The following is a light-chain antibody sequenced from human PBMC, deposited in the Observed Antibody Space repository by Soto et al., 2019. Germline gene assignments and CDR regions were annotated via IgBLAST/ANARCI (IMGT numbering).Light chain of an antibody. CDR1: QGTSSW. CDR2: AAS. J-gene: IGKJ3*01. V-gene: IGKV1-12*01. Sequence: DIQMTQSPSSVSASVGDRVTITCRASQGTSSWLVWYQQKPGKAPKLLIYAASTLQTGVPSRISGSGSGTDFTSTINGLQPEDFATYYCQNYHNLPPRFTFGPGTKVDIK. CDR3: QNYHNLPPRFT.